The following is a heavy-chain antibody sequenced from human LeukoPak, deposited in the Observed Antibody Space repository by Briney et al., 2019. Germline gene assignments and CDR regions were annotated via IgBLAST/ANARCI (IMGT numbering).Heavy chain of an antibody. CDR2: IYYSGST. CDR3: ARSGYYYGSGSKFDY. J-gene: IGHJ4*02. Sequence: SETLSLTCTVSGGSISSSSYYWGWIRQPPGKGLEWIGSIYYSGSTYYNPSLKSRVTISVDTSKNQFSLKLSSVTAADTAVYYCARSGYYYGSGSKFDYWGQGTLVTVSS. D-gene: IGHD3-10*01. V-gene: IGHV4-39*01. CDR1: GGSISSSSYY.